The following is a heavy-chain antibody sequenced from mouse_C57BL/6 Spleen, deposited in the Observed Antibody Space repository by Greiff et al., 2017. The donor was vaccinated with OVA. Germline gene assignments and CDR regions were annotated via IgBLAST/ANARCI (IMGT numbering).Heavy chain of an antibody. CDR1: GYTFTDYE. Sequence: VQLQQSGAELVRPGASVTLSCKASGYTFTDYEMHWVKQTPVHGLEWIGAIDPETGGTAYNQKFKGKAILTADKSSGTAYMELRSLTSEDSAVYYCTRWGTTVVAPYAMDYWGQGTSVTVSS. CDR2: IDPETGGT. J-gene: IGHJ4*01. D-gene: IGHD1-1*01. CDR3: TRWGTTVVAPYAMDY. V-gene: IGHV1-15*01.